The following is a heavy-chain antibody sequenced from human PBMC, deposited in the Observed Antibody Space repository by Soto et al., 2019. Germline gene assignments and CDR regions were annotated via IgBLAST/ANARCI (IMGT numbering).Heavy chain of an antibody. CDR1: GFTFSSYW. CDR3: ARETYYYDSSGYFFVVSGGEYYYYGMDV. V-gene: IGHV3-7*03. J-gene: IGHJ6*02. CDR2: IKQDVSEK. D-gene: IGHD3-22*01. Sequence: GGSLRLSCAASGFTFSSYWMSWVRQAPGKGLEWVANIKQDVSEKYYVDSVKGRFTISRDNAKNSLYLQMNSLRAEDTAVYYCARETYYYDSSGYFFVVSGGEYYYYGMDVWGQGTKVTVSS.